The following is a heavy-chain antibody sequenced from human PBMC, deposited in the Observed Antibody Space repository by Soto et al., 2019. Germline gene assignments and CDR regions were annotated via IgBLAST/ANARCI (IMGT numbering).Heavy chain of an antibody. J-gene: IGHJ6*02. CDR3: ATQGFYRMGV. V-gene: IGHV4-34*01. Sequence: PSETLSLTYAVYGGSFSGYYWSWIRQPPGKGLEWIGEIHHSGATNYNPSLKSRVTISVDKSKNQFSLKLNSVTAADTAMFYCATQGFYRMGVWGRGTTVTVSS. CDR1: GGSFSGYY. CDR2: IHHSGAT.